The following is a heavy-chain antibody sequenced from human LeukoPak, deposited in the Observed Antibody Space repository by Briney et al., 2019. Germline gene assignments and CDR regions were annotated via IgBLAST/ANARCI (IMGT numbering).Heavy chain of an antibody. V-gene: IGHV3-74*01. CDR3: ARRYFDY. Sequence: GGSLRLSCIASGFSFSGHWMHWARQLPGKGLVWVSRISPTGSTTSYADSVKGRFTVSRDNAKNSLYLQMNSLRAEDTAVYYCARRYFDYWGQGTLVTVSS. CDR1: GFSFSGHW. CDR2: ISPTGSTT. J-gene: IGHJ4*02.